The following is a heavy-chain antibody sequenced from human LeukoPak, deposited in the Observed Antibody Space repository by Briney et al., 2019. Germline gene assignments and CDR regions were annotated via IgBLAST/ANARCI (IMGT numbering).Heavy chain of an antibody. CDR2: ISSSSSTI. J-gene: IGHJ4*02. Sequence: GGSLRLSCAASRFTFNSYSMNWVRQAPGKGLEWVSYISSSSSTIYYADYVKGRFTISRDNAKNSLYLQMNSLRAEDTVVYYCATNFDSSGYYPRGFDYWGQGTLVTVSS. V-gene: IGHV3-48*01. CDR1: RFTFNSYS. CDR3: ATNFDSSGYYPRGFDY. D-gene: IGHD3-22*01.